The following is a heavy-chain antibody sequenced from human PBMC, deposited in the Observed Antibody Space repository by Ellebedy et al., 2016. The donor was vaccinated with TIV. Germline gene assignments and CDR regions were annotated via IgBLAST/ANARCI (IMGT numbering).Heavy chain of an antibody. Sequence: PGGSLRLSCAASGFTFSSYDMHWVRQAPGKGLEWVALISYDANNKYYADSVKGRFTISRDNSKNTLYLQMNTLRPEDTAVYYCATLTLAGPDRWGQGTLVTVSS. CDR1: GFTFSSYD. V-gene: IGHV3-30*03. J-gene: IGHJ5*02. CDR2: ISYDANNK. CDR3: ATLTLAGPDR. D-gene: IGHD2-15*01.